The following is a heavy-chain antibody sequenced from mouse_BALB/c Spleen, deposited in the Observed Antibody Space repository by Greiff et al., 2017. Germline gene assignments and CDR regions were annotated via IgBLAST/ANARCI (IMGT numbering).Heavy chain of an antibody. CDR1: GFSLNSYG. Sequence: VQLQQSGPGLVAPSQSLSITCTVSGFSLNSYGVHWVRQPPGKGLEWLGVIWAGGSTNYNSALMSRLSISKDNSKSQVFLQMNSLQTDDTAMYYCARDVYGWAMDDWGQGTSVTVSS. D-gene: IGHD2-2*01. J-gene: IGHJ4*01. CDR3: ARDVYGWAMDD. V-gene: IGHV2-9*02. CDR2: IWAGGST.